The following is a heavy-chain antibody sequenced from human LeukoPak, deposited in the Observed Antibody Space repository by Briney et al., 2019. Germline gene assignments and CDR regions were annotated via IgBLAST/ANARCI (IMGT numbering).Heavy chain of an antibody. V-gene: IGHV1-18*01. CDR2: ISAYNGNT. CDR3: ARDPYGSGSLIWFDP. Sequence: ASVKVSCKASGYTFTSYGISWVRQAPGQGLEWMGWISAYNGNTNYAQKLQGRATMTTDTSTSTAYMELRSLRSDDTAVYYCARDPYGSGSLIWFDPWGQGTLVTVSS. J-gene: IGHJ5*02. D-gene: IGHD3-10*01. CDR1: GYTFTSYG.